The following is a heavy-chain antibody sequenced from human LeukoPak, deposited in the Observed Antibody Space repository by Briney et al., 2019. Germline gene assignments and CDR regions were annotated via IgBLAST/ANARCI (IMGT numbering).Heavy chain of an antibody. Sequence: GGSLRLSCAASGFTFDDSVMSWVRQAPGKGLEWVSSINWNGCSTGYADSVKGRFTISRDNAKNSLYLQMNSLRAEDTAVYYCARRAGAYSRPYDYWGQGTLVTVSS. CDR1: GFTFDDSV. CDR3: ARRAGAYSRPYDY. J-gene: IGHJ4*02. D-gene: IGHD4/OR15-4a*01. CDR2: INWNGCST. V-gene: IGHV3-20*04.